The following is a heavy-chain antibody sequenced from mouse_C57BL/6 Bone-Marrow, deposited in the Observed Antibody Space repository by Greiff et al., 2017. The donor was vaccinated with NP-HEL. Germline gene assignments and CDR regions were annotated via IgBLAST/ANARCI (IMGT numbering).Heavy chain of an antibody. CDR1: GYTFTSYW. CDR2: IHPNSGST. D-gene: IGHD2-1*01. CDR3: ARWRGVYDGNFDY. Sequence: QVQLQQPGAELVKPGASVKLSCKASGYTFTSYWMHWVKQRPGQGLEWIGMIHPNSGSTNYNEKFKSKATLTVDKSSSTAYMQLSSLTSEDSAVYYCARWRGVYDGNFDYWGQGTTLTVSS. J-gene: IGHJ2*01. V-gene: IGHV1-64*01.